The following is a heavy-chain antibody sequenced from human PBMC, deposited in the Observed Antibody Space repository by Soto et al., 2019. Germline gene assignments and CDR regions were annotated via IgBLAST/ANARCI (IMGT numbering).Heavy chain of an antibody. V-gene: IGHV4-30-2*06. D-gene: IGHD2-21*02. J-gene: IGHJ6*02. CDR2: IYSSGAK. Sequence: SETLSLTCAVSGGSISSGSYSWIWIRHSPGRGLEWIGYIYSSGAKYYNPSLDSRVTLSMDTSKNQFSLKLTSVTAADTAVYFCARDLGEAVTADRYYHYGIDVWGQGTTVTVSS. CDR1: GGSISSGSYS. CDR3: ARDLGEAVTADRYYHYGIDV.